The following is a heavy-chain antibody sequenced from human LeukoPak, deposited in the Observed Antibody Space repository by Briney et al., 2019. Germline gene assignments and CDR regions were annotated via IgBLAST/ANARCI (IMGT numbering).Heavy chain of an antibody. CDR2: INHSGST. CDR1: GGSFSGYY. D-gene: IGHD2-15*01. Sequence: SETLSLTCAVYGGSFSGYYWSWIRQPPGKGLEWIGEINHSGSTNYNPSLKSRVTISVDTSKNQFSLKLSSVTAADTAVYYCASPILDSSRHYYYYMDVWGKGTTVTVSS. CDR3: ASPILDSSRHYYYYMDV. V-gene: IGHV4-34*01. J-gene: IGHJ6*03.